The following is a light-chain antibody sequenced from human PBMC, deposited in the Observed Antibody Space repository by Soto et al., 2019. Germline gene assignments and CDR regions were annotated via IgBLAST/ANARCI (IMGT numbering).Light chain of an antibody. V-gene: IGLV1-40*01. CDR1: SSNIGAGYD. CDR2: GNT. Sequence: QSVLTQPPSVSGAPGKRVTISCTGSSSNIGAGYDVHWYQLLPGTAPKLLIYGNTNRPSGVPDRFSGSKSGTSASLAITGLQAEDEADYYCQSYDSTLSGVLFGGGTQLTVL. CDR3: QSYDSTLSGVL. J-gene: IGLJ3*02.